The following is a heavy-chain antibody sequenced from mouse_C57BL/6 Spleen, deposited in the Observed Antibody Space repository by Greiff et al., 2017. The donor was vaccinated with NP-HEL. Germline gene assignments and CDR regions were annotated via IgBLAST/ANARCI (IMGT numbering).Heavy chain of an antibody. CDR2: IDPSDSYT. CDR1: GYTFTSYW. Sequence: QVQLQQPGAELVKPGASVKLSCKASGYTFTSYWMQWVKQRPGQGLEWIGEIDPSDSYTNYNQKFKGKATLTVDTSSSTAYMQRSSLTSEDAAVYYCARRHYYGSSYGAMDYWGQGTSGTVSS. V-gene: IGHV1-50*01. J-gene: IGHJ4*01. CDR3: ARRHYYGSSYGAMDY. D-gene: IGHD1-1*01.